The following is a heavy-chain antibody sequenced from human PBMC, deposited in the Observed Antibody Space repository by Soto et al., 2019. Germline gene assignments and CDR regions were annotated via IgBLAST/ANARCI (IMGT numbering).Heavy chain of an antibody. CDR2: INPNSGGT. V-gene: IGHV1-2*04. CDR3: ARGKRRITIFGDHQNNYGMDV. D-gene: IGHD3-3*01. CDR1: GDTFTSYY. Sequence: ASVKVSCEASGDTFTSYYMHWVRQAPGQGPEWMGWINPNSGGTNYAQKFQGWVTMTRDTSISTAYMELSRVRSDDTAVYYCARGKRRITIFGDHQNNYGMDVWGQGTTVTVSS. J-gene: IGHJ6*02.